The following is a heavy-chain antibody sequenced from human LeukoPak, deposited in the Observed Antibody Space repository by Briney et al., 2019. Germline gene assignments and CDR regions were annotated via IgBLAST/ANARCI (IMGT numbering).Heavy chain of an antibody. D-gene: IGHD3-22*01. CDR1: GFTVSSNY. J-gene: IGHJ4*02. CDR3: ARDYYDSSGYLSLDS. V-gene: IGHV3-53*01. Sequence: GGSLRLSCAASGFTVSSNYMSWVRQAPGKGLEWVSVIYSGGSTYYADSVKGRFTISRDNAKNTLNLQMNSLRAEDTAVYYCARDYYDSSGYLSLDSWGQGTLVTVST. CDR2: IYSGGST.